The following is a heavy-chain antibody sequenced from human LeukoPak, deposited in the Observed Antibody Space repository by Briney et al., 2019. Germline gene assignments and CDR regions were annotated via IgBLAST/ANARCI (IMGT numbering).Heavy chain of an antibody. J-gene: IGHJ6*03. CDR2: MNPNSGNT. V-gene: IGHV1-8*01. CDR1: GYTFTSYD. Sequence: GASVKVSCKASGYTFTSYDINWVRQATGQGLEWMGWMNPNSGNTGYAQKFQGRVTMTRNTSISTAYMELSSLRSEDTAVYYCARVGATGLNYYYYMDVWGKGTTVTISS. D-gene: IGHD1-26*01. CDR3: ARVGATGLNYYYYMDV.